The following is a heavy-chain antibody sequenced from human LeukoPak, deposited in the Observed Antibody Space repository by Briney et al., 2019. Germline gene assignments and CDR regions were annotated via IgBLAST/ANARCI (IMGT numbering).Heavy chain of an antibody. CDR1: GFSLSRYW. CDR3: ARDSSRANIVLMVYAPRWPNMDV. J-gene: IGHJ6*03. V-gene: IGHV3-7*01. Sequence: PGGSLRLCCAASGFSLSRYWMSWVRQAPGKGLEWVANMKQDASEKKYVDSVKGRFTISRDNTKNSLYLQMNSLRAEDTAVYYCARDSSRANIVLMVYAPRWPNMDVWGKGTTVTVSS. CDR2: MKQDASEK. D-gene: IGHD2-8*01.